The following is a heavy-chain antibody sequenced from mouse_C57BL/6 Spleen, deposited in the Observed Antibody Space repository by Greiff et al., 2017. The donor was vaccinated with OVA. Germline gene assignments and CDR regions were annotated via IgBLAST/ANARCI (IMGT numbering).Heavy chain of an antibody. CDR1: GYTFTDYN. CDR2: INPNNGGT. CDR3: ASLYYGSSYDAMDY. J-gene: IGHJ4*01. Sequence: EVQLQQSGPELVKPGASVKMSCKASGYTFTDYNMHWVKQSHGKSLEWIGYINPNNGGTSYNQKFKGKATLTVNKSSSTAYMELRSLTSEDSAVYYCASLYYGSSYDAMDYWGQGTSVTVSS. D-gene: IGHD1-1*01. V-gene: IGHV1-22*01.